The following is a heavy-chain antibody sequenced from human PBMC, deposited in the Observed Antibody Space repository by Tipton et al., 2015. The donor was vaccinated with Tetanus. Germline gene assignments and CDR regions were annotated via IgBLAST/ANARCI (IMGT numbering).Heavy chain of an antibody. D-gene: IGHD1-26*01. CDR2: IYYSGST. CDR1: GGSISSSSYY. CDR3: ASGLGVGARGDAFDI. Sequence: PGLVKPSETLSLTCTVSGGSISSSSYYWGWIRQPPGKGLEWIGSIYYSGSTYYNPSLKSRVTISVDTSKNQFSLKLSSVTAADTAVYYCASGLGVGARGDAFDIWGQGTMVTVSS. J-gene: IGHJ3*02. V-gene: IGHV4-39*01.